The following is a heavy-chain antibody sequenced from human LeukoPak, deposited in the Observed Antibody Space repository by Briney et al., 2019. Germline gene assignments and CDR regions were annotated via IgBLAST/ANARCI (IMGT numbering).Heavy chain of an antibody. D-gene: IGHD3-22*01. V-gene: IGHV1-2*02. CDR3: AGGSGDYSPDY. J-gene: IGHJ4*02. CDR1: GHTFSGNY. CDR2: TNPNSGGT. Sequence: ASVKVSCKASGHTFSGNYMHWVRQAPGQGLEWMGWTNPNSGGTNYAQKFQGRVTMTRDASISTAYTELRRLRSDDTAVYYCAGGSGDYSPDYWGQGTLVTVSS.